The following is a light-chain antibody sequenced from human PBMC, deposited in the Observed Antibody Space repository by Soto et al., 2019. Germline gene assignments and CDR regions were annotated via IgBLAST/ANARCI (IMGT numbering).Light chain of an antibody. V-gene: IGKV1-5*03. CDR2: KAS. Sequence: DIQMTQSPSTLSASVGDRVTITCRASQSISSWLGWYQQKPGKAPKLLIYKASSLESGVPSRFSGSGSGTEFTLTISSLQPDDFATYYCQQYHTWWTFGQGTKVEI. J-gene: IGKJ1*01. CDR1: QSISSW. CDR3: QQYHTWWT.